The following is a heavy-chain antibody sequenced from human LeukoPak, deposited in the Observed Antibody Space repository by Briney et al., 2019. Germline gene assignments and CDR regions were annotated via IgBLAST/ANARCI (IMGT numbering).Heavy chain of an antibody. Sequence: GRSLRLSCVASGFTFSHYGMHWVRQPPGAGLEWVAVIWSDASDKYYASSVKGRFTISRDNSKNSLYLQMNSLRAEDTAVYYCAKDAERGFDYSNSLDYWGQGIRVTVSS. V-gene: IGHV3-33*06. CDR2: IWSDASDK. CDR1: GFTFSHYG. CDR3: AKDAERGFDYSNSLDY. J-gene: IGHJ4*02. D-gene: IGHD4-11*01.